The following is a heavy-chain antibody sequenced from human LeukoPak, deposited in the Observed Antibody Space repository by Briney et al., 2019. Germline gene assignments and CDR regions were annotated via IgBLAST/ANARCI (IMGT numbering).Heavy chain of an antibody. V-gene: IGHV1-2*06. D-gene: IGHD3-22*01. CDR1: GYTFTGYY. CDR3: GRGGGAMNYYDSSALDY. Sequence: ASVKVSCKASGYTFTGYYMHWVRQAPGQGLEWMGRINPNSGGTNYAQKFQGRVTMTRDTSISTAYMELSRLRSDGTAGYYCGRGGGAMNYYDSSALDYWGQGTLVTVSS. CDR2: INPNSGGT. J-gene: IGHJ4*02.